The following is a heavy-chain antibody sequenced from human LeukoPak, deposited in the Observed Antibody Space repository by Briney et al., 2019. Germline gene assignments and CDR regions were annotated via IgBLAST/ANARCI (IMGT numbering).Heavy chain of an antibody. Sequence: GGSLRLSCTASGFTFDDYAMSWVRKAPGKGLEWVGFIRSKAYGGTTEYAASVKGRFTISRDDSKSIANLQMNSLKTEDTAVYYCTSLGTSGSGSPPVGQSRSNFDYWGQGTLVTVSS. D-gene: IGHD3-10*01. CDR3: TSLGTSGSGSPPVGQSRSNFDY. CDR2: IRSKAYGGTT. CDR1: GFTFDDYA. J-gene: IGHJ4*02. V-gene: IGHV3-49*04.